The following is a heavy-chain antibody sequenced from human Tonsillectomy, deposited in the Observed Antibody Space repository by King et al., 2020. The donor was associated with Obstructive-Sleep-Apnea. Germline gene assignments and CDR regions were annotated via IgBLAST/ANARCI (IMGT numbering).Heavy chain of an antibody. J-gene: IGHJ6*02. CDR1: GYSFISYW. CDR2: IYPGDSDT. CDR3: AKTPGIAAAGTLWDYYYYGMDV. V-gene: IGHV5-51*01. Sequence: VQLVQSGAEVKKPGESLKISCKGSGYSFISYWIGWVRQMPGKGLEWMGIIYPGDSDTRYSPSFQGQVTISADKSISTPYLQWSSLKASDTAMYYCAKTPGIAAAGTLWDYYYYGMDVWGQGTTVTVSS. D-gene: IGHD6-13*01.